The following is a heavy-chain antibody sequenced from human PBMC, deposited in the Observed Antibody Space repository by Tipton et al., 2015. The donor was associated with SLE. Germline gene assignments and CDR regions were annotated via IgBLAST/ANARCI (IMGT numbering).Heavy chain of an antibody. CDR2: INHSGST. CDR3: AREPVAGTDY. V-gene: IGHV4-34*01. D-gene: IGHD6-19*01. Sequence: TLSLTCAVYGGSFSGYYWSWIRQPPGKGLEWIGEINHSGSTNYNPSLKSRVTISVDTSKNQFSLKLSSVTAADTAVYYCAREPVAGTDYWGQGTLVTVPS. J-gene: IGHJ4*02. CDR1: GGSFSGYY.